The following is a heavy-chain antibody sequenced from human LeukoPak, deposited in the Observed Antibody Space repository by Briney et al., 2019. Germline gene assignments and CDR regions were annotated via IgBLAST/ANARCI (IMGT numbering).Heavy chain of an antibody. J-gene: IGHJ3*01. CDR1: GYTFTSYY. Sequence: ASVKVSCKASGYTFTSYYMHWVRQAPGQGLEWMGIINPSGGSTSHAQKFQGRVTKTRDTSTSTVYMELSSLRSEDTAVYYCAKLFSQDDAFDLWGQGTMVTVSS. V-gene: IGHV1-46*03. CDR3: AKLFSQDDAFDL. CDR2: INPSGGST. D-gene: IGHD1-1*01.